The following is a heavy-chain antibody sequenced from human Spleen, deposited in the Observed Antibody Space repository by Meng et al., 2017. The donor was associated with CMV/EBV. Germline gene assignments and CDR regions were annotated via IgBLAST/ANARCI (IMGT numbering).Heavy chain of an antibody. J-gene: IGHJ5*02. CDR1: GFTFSSYW. CDR2: ISPSGSTT. Sequence: GGSLRLSCATSGFTFSSYWMHWVRQAPGKGLVWVARISPSGSTTDYAGSVKGRFTISRDYTENTLYLQMNSLRAEDTAVYYCVRGGGWFDPWGQGTLVTVSS. V-gene: IGHV3-74*01. CDR3: VRGGGWFDP.